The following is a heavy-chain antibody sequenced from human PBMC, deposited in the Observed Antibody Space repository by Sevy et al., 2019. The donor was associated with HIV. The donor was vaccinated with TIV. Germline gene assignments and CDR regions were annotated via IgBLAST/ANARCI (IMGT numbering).Heavy chain of an antibody. Sequence: GGSLRLSCTGSGFTFGDYAMSWVRQAPGKGLEWVSTFSFGCGRINYADSVKGRFTISRDDSKNTLYLQMNSLRAEDTAVYYCAREGCTKPHDYWGQGTLVTVSS. CDR3: AREGCTKPHDY. CDR2: FSFGCGRI. D-gene: IGHD2-8*01. J-gene: IGHJ4*02. CDR1: GFTFGDYA. V-gene: IGHV3-23*01.